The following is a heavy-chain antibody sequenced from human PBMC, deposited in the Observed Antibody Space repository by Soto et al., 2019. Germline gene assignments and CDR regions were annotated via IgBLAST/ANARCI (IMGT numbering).Heavy chain of an antibody. Sequence: GXSVKVSCKASGYTFSSYRITWVRQAPGQGLEWVGWISAYNGDTSYAQKFQDRVTMTTDTSTTTTYMELRTLRSDDTAVYYCARTHVPGAPHFDFWGQGTLVTVSS. CDR3: ARTHVPGAPHFDF. CDR1: GYTFSSYR. D-gene: IGHD2-2*01. CDR2: ISAYNGDT. J-gene: IGHJ4*02. V-gene: IGHV1-18*01.